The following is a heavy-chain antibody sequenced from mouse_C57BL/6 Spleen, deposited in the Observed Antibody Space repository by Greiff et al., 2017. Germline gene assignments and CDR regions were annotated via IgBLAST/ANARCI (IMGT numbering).Heavy chain of an antibody. Sequence: VQLQQSGPGLVQPSQSLSITCTVSGFSLTSYGVHWVRQSPGKGLEWLGVIWSGGSTDYNAAFISRLSISKNNSKSQVFFKMNSLQADDTAIYYCASHLWGAMDYWGQGTSVTVSS. V-gene: IGHV2-2*01. D-gene: IGHD1-1*01. CDR1: GFSLTSYG. CDR3: ASHLWGAMDY. J-gene: IGHJ4*01. CDR2: IWSGGST.